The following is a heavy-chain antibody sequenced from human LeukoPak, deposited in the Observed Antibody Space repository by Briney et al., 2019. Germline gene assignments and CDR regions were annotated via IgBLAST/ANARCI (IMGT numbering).Heavy chain of an antibody. CDR1: GVSFSGYY. D-gene: IGHD2-2*01. CDR3: ARYSRPAATLDY. V-gene: IGHV4-34*01. Sequence: SETLSLTCAVYGVSFSGYYWSWIRQPPGKGLEWIGEINHSGSTNYNPSLKSRVTISVDTSENQFSLKLSSVTAADTAVYYCARYSRPAATLDYWGQGTLVTVSS. J-gene: IGHJ4*02. CDR2: INHSGST.